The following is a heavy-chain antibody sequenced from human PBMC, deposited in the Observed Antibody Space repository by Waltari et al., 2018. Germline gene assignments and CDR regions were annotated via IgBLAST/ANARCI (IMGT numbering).Heavy chain of an antibody. Sequence: QVQLVESGGGVVQPGGSLRLSCAASGFTFSSYGMHWVRQAPGKGLEWVAFIRYDGSNKYYADSVKGRFTISRDTSKNTLYLQMNSLRAEDTAVYYCAKDFLSWSYPGFSFYYWGQGTLVTVSS. J-gene: IGHJ4*02. V-gene: IGHV3-30*02. CDR2: IRYDGSNK. D-gene: IGHD1-26*01. CDR1: GFTFSSYG. CDR3: AKDFLSWSYPGFSFYY.